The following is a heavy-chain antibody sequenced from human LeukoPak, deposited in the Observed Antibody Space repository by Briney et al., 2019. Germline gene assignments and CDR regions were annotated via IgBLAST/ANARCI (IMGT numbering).Heavy chain of an antibody. V-gene: IGHV1-2*02. CDR2: INPNSGGT. D-gene: IGHD6-19*01. CDR3: ARDSDTGYSSGQPPLDY. Sequence: ASVKVSCKASGYTFTGYYMHWVRQAPGQGLEWMGWINPNSGGTNYAQKFQGRVSMTRDTSISTTYMELSRLRSDDTAVYYCARDSDTGYSSGQPPLDYWGQGTLVTVSS. J-gene: IGHJ4*02. CDR1: GYTFTGYY.